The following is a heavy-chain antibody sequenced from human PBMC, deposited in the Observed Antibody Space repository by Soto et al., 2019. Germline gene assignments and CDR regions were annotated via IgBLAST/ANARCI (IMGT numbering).Heavy chain of an antibody. CDR3: ARPASRTAAGPEGYYFDY. D-gene: IGHD6-13*01. CDR1: GGSFSGYY. Sequence: PSETLSLTCAVYGGSFSGYYWSWIRQPPGKGLEWIGEINHSGSTNYNPSLKSRVTISVDTSKNQFSLKLSSVTAADTAVYYCARPASRTAAGPEGYYFDYWGQGTLVTVSS. V-gene: IGHV4-34*01. CDR2: INHSGST. J-gene: IGHJ4*02.